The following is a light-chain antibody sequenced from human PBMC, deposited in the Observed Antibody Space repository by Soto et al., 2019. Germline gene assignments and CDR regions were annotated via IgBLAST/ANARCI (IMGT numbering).Light chain of an antibody. CDR1: NSNIGNNA. V-gene: IGLV1-36*01. CDR3: AAWDDSLNGPV. CDR2: YDD. J-gene: IGLJ2*01. Sequence: QSVLTQPPSVSGAPRQRVTISCSGSNSNIGNNAVNWYQQLPGKAPKLLIYYDDLLPSGVSDRFSGSKSGTSASLAISGLQSEDEACYYCAAWDDSLNGPVFGGGTKLTVL.